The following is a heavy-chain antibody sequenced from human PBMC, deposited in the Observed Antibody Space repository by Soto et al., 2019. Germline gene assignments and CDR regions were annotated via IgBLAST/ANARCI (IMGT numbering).Heavy chain of an antibody. D-gene: IGHD3-22*01. V-gene: IGHV5-51*01. J-gene: IGHJ5*02. Sequence: HGESLKISCRTSGYKLTSSWIAWVRQMPGKGLEWMGIIFPSDSDTRYSPSFQGQVTISADRSTSTVFLQWASLKASDTAVYFCARKDKSGYFNWFDPWGQGTLVTVSS. CDR3: ARKDKSGYFNWFDP. CDR1: GYKLTSSW. CDR2: IFPSDSDT.